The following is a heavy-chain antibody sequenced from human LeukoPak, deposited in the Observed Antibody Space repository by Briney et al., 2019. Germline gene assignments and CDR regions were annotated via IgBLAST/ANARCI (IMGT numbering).Heavy chain of an antibody. V-gene: IGHV3-21*04. J-gene: IGHJ4*02. D-gene: IGHD6-19*01. CDR3: ARDRREQWLSVDY. Sequence: GGSLRLSCAASGFTFSSYSMNWVRQAPGKGLEWVSSISSSSSYIYYADSVKGRFTISRDNAKNSLYLQMNSLGAEDTAVYYCARDRREQWLSVDYWGQGTLVTVSS. CDR2: ISSSSSYI. CDR1: GFTFSSYS.